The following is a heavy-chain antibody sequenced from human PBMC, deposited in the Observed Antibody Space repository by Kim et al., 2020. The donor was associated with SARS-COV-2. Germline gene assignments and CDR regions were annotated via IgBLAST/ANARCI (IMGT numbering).Heavy chain of an antibody. Sequence: ADAVKGRFTISRDNAKNSLYLQMNSLRAEDTAVYYCARAGYSYGYSTTDYWGQGTLVTVSS. J-gene: IGHJ4*02. V-gene: IGHV3-21*01. CDR3: ARAGYSYGYSTTDY. D-gene: IGHD5-18*01.